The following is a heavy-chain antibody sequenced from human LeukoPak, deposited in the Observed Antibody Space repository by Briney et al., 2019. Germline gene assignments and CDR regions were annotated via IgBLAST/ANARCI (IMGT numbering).Heavy chain of an antibody. CDR1: GYSISSGYY. Sequence: SETLSLTCTVSGYSISSGYYWGWIRQPPGKGLEWIGSIHHSGSTYYNPSLNSRVTISVDTSKNQFSLNLSSVTAADTAVYYCARAVTMVRGVIYYFDYWGQGTLVTVSS. CDR3: ARAVTMVRGVIYYFDY. V-gene: IGHV4-38-2*02. CDR2: IHHSGST. D-gene: IGHD3-10*01. J-gene: IGHJ4*02.